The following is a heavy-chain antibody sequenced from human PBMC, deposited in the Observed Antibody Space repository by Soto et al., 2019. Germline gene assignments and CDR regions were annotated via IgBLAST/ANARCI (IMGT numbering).Heavy chain of an antibody. CDR2: ISGSGGST. CDR1: GFTFSSYA. Sequence: GGSLRLSCAASGFTFSSYAMSWVRQAPGKGLEWVSAISGSGGSTYYADSVKGRFTISRDNSKNTLYLQMNSLRAEDTAVYYCAKVPYRWSAAGTDYFDYWGQGTLVTVSS. D-gene: IGHD6-13*01. CDR3: AKVPYRWSAAGTDYFDY. J-gene: IGHJ4*02. V-gene: IGHV3-23*01.